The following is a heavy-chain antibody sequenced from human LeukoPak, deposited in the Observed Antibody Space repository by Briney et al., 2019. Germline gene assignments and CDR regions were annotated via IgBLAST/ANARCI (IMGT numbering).Heavy chain of an antibody. CDR1: GYTFTIYY. CDR3: ARGYPSLYYDSSGYGDY. V-gene: IGHV1-46*01. Sequence: GASVKVSCKASGYTFTIYYMHWVRQAPGQGLEWMGIINPSGGSTSYAQKFQGRVTMTRDTSTSTVYMELSSLRSEDTAVYYCARGYPSLYYDSSGYGDYWGQGTLVTVSS. J-gene: IGHJ4*02. D-gene: IGHD3-22*01. CDR2: INPSGGST.